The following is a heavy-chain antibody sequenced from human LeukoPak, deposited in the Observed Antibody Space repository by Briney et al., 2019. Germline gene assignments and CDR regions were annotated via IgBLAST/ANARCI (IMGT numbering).Heavy chain of an antibody. V-gene: IGHV3-33*05. CDR1: GFTFGSYG. CDR3: ARDVGPPIFGVVSLDY. Sequence: GGSLRLSCAASGFTFGSYGMHWVRQAPGKGLEWVAVISYDGSNKYYADSVKGRFTISRDNSKNTLYLQMNSLRAEDTAVYYCARDVGPPIFGVVSLDYRGQGTLVTVSS. J-gene: IGHJ4*02. CDR2: ISYDGSNK. D-gene: IGHD3-3*01.